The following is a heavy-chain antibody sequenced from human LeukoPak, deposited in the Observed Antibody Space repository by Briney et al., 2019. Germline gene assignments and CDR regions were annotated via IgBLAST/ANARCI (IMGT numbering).Heavy chain of an antibody. CDR1: GFIFYSYA. CDR2: ITSNGGST. Sequence: GGSLRLSCPGSGFIFYSYAMHWVRQAPGRGLEYVSAITSNGGSTFYADSVKGRFTISRDNSKNTLYLQMGSLRAEDMAVYYCTRGPGYDYVWGSYRVDYWGQGTLVTVSS. V-gene: IGHV3-64*02. D-gene: IGHD3-16*02. J-gene: IGHJ4*02. CDR3: TRGPGYDYVWGSYRVDY.